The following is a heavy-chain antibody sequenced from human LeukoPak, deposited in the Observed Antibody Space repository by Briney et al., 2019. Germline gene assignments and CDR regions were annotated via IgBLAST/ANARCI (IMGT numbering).Heavy chain of an antibody. D-gene: IGHD3-22*01. CDR3: AKESLVVIESYFDN. CDR2: ITGSGQTK. CDR1: GFSFSDYA. Sequence: GGSLRLSCLVSGFSFSDYAVSWVRRAPGKGLEWVSAITGSGQTKYYTDSVKGRFTMSRDNSKNTLYLRMNSLRDEDTAEYFCAKESLVVIESYFDNWGQGTLVLVSS. J-gene: IGHJ4*02. V-gene: IGHV3-23*01.